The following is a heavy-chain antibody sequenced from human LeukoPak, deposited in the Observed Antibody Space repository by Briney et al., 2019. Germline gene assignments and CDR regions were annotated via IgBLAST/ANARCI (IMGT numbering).Heavy chain of an antibody. V-gene: IGHV1-18*01. Sequence: ASVKVSCKASGYTFTIYGISWVRQAPGQGREWMVWISAYNGNTNYAQKLQGRVTMTTDTSTSTAYMELRSLRSDDTAVYYCAREREPTYCSSTSCYMEAFDIWGQGTMVTVSS. J-gene: IGHJ3*02. CDR1: GYTFTIYG. CDR2: ISAYNGNT. D-gene: IGHD2-2*02. CDR3: AREREPTYCSSTSCYMEAFDI.